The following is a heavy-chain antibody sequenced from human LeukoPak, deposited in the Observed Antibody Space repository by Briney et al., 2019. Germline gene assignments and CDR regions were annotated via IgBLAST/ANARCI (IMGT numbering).Heavy chain of an antibody. J-gene: IGHJ4*02. Sequence: PGRSLRLSCAASGFTFSTYAMHWVRQAPGQGLEWVTLISNDGINNYYADSVKGRFTVSRDNSKNTLYLQMDSLLPEDTAVYYCARDDFSVTELFDYWGQGTRVTVSS. CDR2: ISNDGINN. CDR1: GFTFSTYA. CDR3: ARDDFSVTELFDY. D-gene: IGHD2-21*02. V-gene: IGHV3-30-3*01.